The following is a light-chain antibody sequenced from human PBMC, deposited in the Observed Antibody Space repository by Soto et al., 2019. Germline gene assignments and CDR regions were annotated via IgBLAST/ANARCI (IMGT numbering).Light chain of an antibody. CDR1: SSNIGSNT. CDR2: SNN. Sequence: QAVVTQPPSASGSPGQRVTISCSGSSSNIGSNTVNWYQQLPGTAPKLLIYSNNQRPSGVPDRFSGSKSGTSASLAISGLQSEDDADYYCAACDDSLNGPVFGGGTKLTVL. J-gene: IGLJ2*01. V-gene: IGLV1-44*01. CDR3: AACDDSLNGPV.